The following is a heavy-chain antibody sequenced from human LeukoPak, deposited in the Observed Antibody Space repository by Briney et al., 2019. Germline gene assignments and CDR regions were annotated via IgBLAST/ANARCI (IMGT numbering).Heavy chain of an antibody. J-gene: IGHJ6*02. V-gene: IGHV4-61*02. CDR3: ARICGGDCYSPYYYGMDV. D-gene: IGHD2-21*02. Sequence: PSQTLSLTCTVSGGSISSGSYYWSWIRQPAGKGLEWIGRIYTSGSTNYNPSLKSRVTISVDTSKNQFSLKLSSVTAADTAVYYCARICGGDCYSPYYYGMDVWGQGTTVTVSS. CDR1: GGSISSGSYY. CDR2: IYTSGST.